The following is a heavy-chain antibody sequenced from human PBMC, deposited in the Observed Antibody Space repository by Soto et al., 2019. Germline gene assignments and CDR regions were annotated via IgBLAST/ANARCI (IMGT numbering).Heavy chain of an antibody. D-gene: IGHD3-22*01. CDR1: GFTFSSYS. Sequence: GGSLRLSCAASGFTFSSYSMDWVRQAPGRGLEWVSSISSSSSYIYYADSVKGRFTISRDNAKNSLYLQMNSLRAEDTAVYYCARDSNYYDSSGYYDYWGQGALVTVSS. V-gene: IGHV3-21*01. CDR3: ARDSNYYDSSGYYDY. CDR2: ISSSSSYI. J-gene: IGHJ4*02.